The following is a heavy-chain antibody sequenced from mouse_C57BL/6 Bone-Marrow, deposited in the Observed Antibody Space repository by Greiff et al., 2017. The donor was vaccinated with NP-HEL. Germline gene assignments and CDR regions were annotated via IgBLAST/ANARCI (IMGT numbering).Heavy chain of an antibody. CDR2: ISDGGSYT. J-gene: IGHJ1*03. V-gene: IGHV5-4*01. CDR3: ARWGYYGSSPYWYFDV. D-gene: IGHD1-1*01. Sequence: EVHLVESGGGLVKPGGSLKLSCAASGFTFSCYAMSWVRQTPEKRLEWVATISDGGSYTYYPDNVKGRFTISRDNAKNNLYLQMSHLKSEDTAMYYCARWGYYGSSPYWYFDVWGTGTTVTVSS. CDR1: GFTFSCYA.